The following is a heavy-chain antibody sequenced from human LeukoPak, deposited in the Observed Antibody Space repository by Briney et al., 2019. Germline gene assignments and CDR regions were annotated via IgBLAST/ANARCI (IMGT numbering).Heavy chain of an antibody. Sequence: GGSLRLSCAASEFSVGSNYMTWVRQAPGKGLEWVSLIYSGGSTSYADSVKGRFTISRDNSKNTLYLQMNSLIAEDTAVYYCARGTSGYHNTGGQGTLVTVSS. V-gene: IGHV3-66*01. D-gene: IGHD5-12*01. CDR2: IYSGGST. J-gene: IGHJ4*02. CDR1: EFSVGSNY. CDR3: ARGTSGYHNT.